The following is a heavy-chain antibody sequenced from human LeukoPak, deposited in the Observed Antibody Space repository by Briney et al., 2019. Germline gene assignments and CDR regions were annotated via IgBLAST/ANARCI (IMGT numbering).Heavy chain of an antibody. Sequence: ASVKVSCKASGYTFTSYDINWVRQATGQGLEWMGWMNSNSGNTGYAQKFQGRVTMTRNTSISTAYMELSSLRSEDTAVHYCARVPLPSGYSGFDPWGQGTLVTVSS. CDR2: MNSNSGNT. J-gene: IGHJ5*02. D-gene: IGHD6-13*01. V-gene: IGHV1-8*01. CDR3: ARVPLPSGYSGFDP. CDR1: GYTFTSYD.